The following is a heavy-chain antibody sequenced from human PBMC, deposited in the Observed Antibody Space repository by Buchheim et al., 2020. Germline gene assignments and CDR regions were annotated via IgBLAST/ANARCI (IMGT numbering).Heavy chain of an antibody. J-gene: IGHJ4*02. CDR3: AKGPIAAAGTFRD. CDR2: ISYDGSNK. Sequence: QVQLVESGGGVVQPGRSLRLSCAASGFTFSSYGMHWVRQAPGKGLEWVAVISYDGSNKYYADSVKGRFTISRDNSKNTLYLQMNSLRAEDTAVYYCAKGPIAAAGTFRDGGQGT. V-gene: IGHV3-30*18. D-gene: IGHD6-13*01. CDR1: GFTFSSYG.